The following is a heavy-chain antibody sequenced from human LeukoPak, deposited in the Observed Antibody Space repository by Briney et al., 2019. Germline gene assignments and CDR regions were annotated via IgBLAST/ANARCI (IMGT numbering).Heavy chain of an antibody. Sequence: GGSLRLSCAASGFTFSIYAMSWVRQAPEKGLECVSATSGSGGSTYYADSVKGRFTISRDNSKNTLYLQMNSLRAEDTAVYYCAKHLFPSGWYGSGRRWFDPWGQGTLVTVSS. V-gene: IGHV3-23*01. CDR1: GFTFSIYA. CDR2: TSGSGGST. D-gene: IGHD6-19*01. J-gene: IGHJ5*02. CDR3: AKHLFPSGWYGSGRRWFDP.